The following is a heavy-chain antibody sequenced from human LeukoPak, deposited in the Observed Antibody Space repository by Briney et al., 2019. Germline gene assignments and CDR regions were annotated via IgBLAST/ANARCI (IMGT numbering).Heavy chain of an antibody. J-gene: IGHJ4*02. D-gene: IGHD1-20*01. CDR2: INPYSGGT. V-gene: IGHV1-2*02. CDR3: ARVPGGYNYHFDY. CDR1: GYTFTDYY. Sequence: GASVKVSCKASGYTFTDYYIHWVRQAPGQGLEWMGWINPYSGGTNYAQKFQDRVTMTRDTSISTAYMELSRLRSDDTAVYYCARVPGGYNYHFDYWGQGTLVAVSS.